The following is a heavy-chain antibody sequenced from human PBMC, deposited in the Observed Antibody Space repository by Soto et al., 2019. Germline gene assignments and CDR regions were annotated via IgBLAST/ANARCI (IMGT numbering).Heavy chain of an antibody. J-gene: IGHJ4*02. D-gene: IGHD2-2*01. CDR1: GGSISSYY. CDR3: ARGVVVPAALDY. CDR2: IYYSGST. V-gene: IGHV4-59*01. Sequence: SETLSLTCTVSGGSISSYYWSWIRQPPGKGLEWIGYIYYSGSTNYNPSLKSRVTISVDTSKNQFPLKLSSVTAADTAVYYCARGVVVPAALDYWGQGTLVTVPS.